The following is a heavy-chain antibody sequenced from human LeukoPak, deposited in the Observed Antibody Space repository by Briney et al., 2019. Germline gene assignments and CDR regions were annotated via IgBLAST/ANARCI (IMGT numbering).Heavy chain of an antibody. CDR1: GLTFSSYE. Sequence: GGSLRLSCAASGLTFSSYEMNWVRQAPGQGLEWVSYISSSGSTTNYADSVTGRFTFSRDTAKNSLYLQMSSRRAEDTAGYYCAVLGITMIGGVWGKGTTVTISS. D-gene: IGHD3-10*02. J-gene: IGHJ6*04. CDR3: AVLGITMIGGV. V-gene: IGHV3-48*03. CDR2: ISSSGSTT.